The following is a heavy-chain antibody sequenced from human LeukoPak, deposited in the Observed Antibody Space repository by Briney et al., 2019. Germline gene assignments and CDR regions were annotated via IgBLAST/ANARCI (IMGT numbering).Heavy chain of an antibody. D-gene: IGHD3-10*01. CDR1: GFTFSSYA. J-gene: IGHJ4*02. Sequence: PGGSLRLSCAASGFTFSSYAMSWVRQAPGKGLEWVSAISGSGGSTYYADSVKGRFTISRDNSKNTLYLQMNSLRAEDTAVYYCAKVLITMVRGAMLGYYFDYWGQGTLVTVSS. CDR2: ISGSGGST. CDR3: AKVLITMVRGAMLGYYFDY. V-gene: IGHV3-23*01.